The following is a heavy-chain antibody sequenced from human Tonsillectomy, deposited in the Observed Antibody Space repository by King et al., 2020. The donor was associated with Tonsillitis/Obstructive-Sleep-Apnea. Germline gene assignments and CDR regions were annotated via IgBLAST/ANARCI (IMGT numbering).Heavy chain of an antibody. CDR3: ARSLGDCTNGVCYNYFDY. CDR1: GFPFSDYY. D-gene: IGHD2-8*01. V-gene: IGHV3-11*05. J-gene: IGHJ4*02. Sequence: VQLVESGGDLVKPGGSLRLSCAASGFPFSDYYMRRIRPAPGKGLGGVSYISSRSSYKKYAASVKGRFPSSSEHAKNSLYLQMNSLRAEDTAVYYCARSLGDCTNGVCYNYFDYWGQGTLVTVSS. CDR2: ISSRSSYK.